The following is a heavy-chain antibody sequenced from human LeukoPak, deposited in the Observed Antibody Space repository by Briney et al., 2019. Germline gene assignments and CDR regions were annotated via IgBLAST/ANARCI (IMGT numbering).Heavy chain of an antibody. CDR2: INPNSGGT. Sequence: ASVKVSCKASGYTFTSYAMNWVRQAPGQGLEWMGWINPNSGGTNYAQKFQGRVTMTRDTSISTAYMELSRLRSDDTAVYYCARDLNYYDSSGYYMWFDPWGQGTLVTVSS. CDR3: ARDLNYYDSSGYYMWFDP. CDR1: GYTFTSYA. V-gene: IGHV1-2*02. J-gene: IGHJ5*02. D-gene: IGHD3-22*01.